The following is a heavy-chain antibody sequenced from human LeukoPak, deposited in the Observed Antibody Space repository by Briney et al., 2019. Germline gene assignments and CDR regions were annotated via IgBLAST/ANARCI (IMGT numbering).Heavy chain of an antibody. Sequence: SQTLSLTCAVSGGSISSGGYSWSWIRQPPGKGLEWIGYIYHSGSTYCNPSLKSRVTISVDTSKNQFSLKLSSVTAADTAVYYCARQSAGFDPWGQGTLVTVSS. J-gene: IGHJ5*02. CDR1: GGSISSGGYS. CDR2: IYHSGST. CDR3: ARQSAGFDP. V-gene: IGHV4-30-2*01.